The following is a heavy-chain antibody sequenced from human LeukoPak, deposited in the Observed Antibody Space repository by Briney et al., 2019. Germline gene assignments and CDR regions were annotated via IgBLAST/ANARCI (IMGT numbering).Heavy chain of an antibody. CDR1: GGSISSNSYY. Sequence: SETLSLTRTVSGGSISSNSYYWGWLRQPLGKNLEWIGNVYYDGTTFYNPSLKSRVTMSVDTSENHFSLKLTSVTAADTATYYCARGDCSSTSCSAGILYHYGLDVWGQGTTVTVSS. CDR3: ARGDCSSTSCSAGILYHYGLDV. CDR2: VYYDGTT. J-gene: IGHJ6*02. V-gene: IGHV4-39*02. D-gene: IGHD2-2*01.